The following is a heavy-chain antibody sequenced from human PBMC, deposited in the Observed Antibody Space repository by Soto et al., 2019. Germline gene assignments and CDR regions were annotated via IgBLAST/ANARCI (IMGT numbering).Heavy chain of an antibody. CDR2: IYWDDDK. V-gene: IGHV2-5*02. Sequence: QITLKESGPTLVKPTQTLTLTCTFSGFSLSTSGVGVGWIRQPPGKALEWRAFIYWDDDKRSRPSLKSRVTITKATSKNQVVFTMTHLDPADTATYYCAHWNIWRNYRPAAFDIWGQGTLVTVSS. J-gene: IGHJ3*02. CDR3: AHWNIWRNYRPAAFDI. D-gene: IGHD3-16*02. CDR1: GFSLSTSGVG.